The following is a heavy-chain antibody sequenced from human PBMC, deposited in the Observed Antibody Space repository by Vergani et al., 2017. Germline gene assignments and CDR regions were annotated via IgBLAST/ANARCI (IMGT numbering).Heavy chain of an antibody. CDR1: GFNFASAW. D-gene: IGHD6-25*01. V-gene: IGHV3-15*04. CDR3: ATGWSGFPDY. CDR2: IESKTEGGTT. J-gene: IGHJ4*02. Sequence: EVQLVESGGRLIKPGGSLRLSCAVSGFNFASAWLSWVRQAPGKGLEWVGRIESKTEGGTTDYGPPGKVRVIITRDDSIDTLFLQMNSPKTEDTAVDYCATGWSGFPDYWGQGTLVTVSS.